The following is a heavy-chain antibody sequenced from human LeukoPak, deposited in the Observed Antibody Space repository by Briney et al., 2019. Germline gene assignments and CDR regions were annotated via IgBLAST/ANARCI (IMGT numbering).Heavy chain of an antibody. CDR2: INPNSGGT. CDR3: ATEEIRQWLVRNDY. D-gene: IGHD6-19*01. V-gene: IGHV1-2*06. CDR1: GYTFTGYY. J-gene: IGHJ4*02. Sequence: GASVKVSCKASGYTFTGYYMHWVRQAPGQGLEWMGRINPNSGGTNYAQKFQGRVTMTRDTSISTAYMELSRLRSDDTAVYYCATEEIRQWLVRNDYWGQGTLVTVSS.